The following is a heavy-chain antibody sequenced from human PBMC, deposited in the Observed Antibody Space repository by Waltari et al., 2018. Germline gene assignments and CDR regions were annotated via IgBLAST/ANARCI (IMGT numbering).Heavy chain of an antibody. CDR2: IKQDGSEK. CDR1: GFTFSSYW. CDR3: ARDRGRDGNTIGGY. D-gene: IGHD3-16*01. V-gene: IGHV3-7*01. J-gene: IGHJ4*02. Sequence: EVQLVESGGGLVQPGGSLRLSCAASGFTFSSYWMSWVRQAPGKGLEWVANIKQDGSEKYYVDSVKGRFTISRDNAKNSLYLQMNSLRAEDTAVYYCARDRGRDGNTIGGYWGQGTLVTVSS.